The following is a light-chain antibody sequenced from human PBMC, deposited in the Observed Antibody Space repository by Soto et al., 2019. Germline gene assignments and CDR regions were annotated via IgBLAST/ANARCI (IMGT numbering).Light chain of an antibody. CDR3: QQYNTWPRT. V-gene: IGKV3D-15*01. J-gene: IGKJ1*01. CDR2: DAS. Sequence: EIVMTQSPATLSVSPGERATLSCRASQSVSSNLAWYQQKPGQAPRLLTYDASNRAAGIPARFSGSGSGTEFTLTINSLQTEDFGLYYCQQYNTWPRTFGQGTTVDIK. CDR1: QSVSSN.